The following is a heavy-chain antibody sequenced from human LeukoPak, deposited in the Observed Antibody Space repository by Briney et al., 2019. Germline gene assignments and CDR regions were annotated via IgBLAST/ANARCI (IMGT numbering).Heavy chain of an antibody. Sequence: GRSLRLSCAASGFTFSSYAMHWVRQAPGKGLEWVSAISGSGGSTDYADSVKGRFTISRDNSKNTLYLQMNSLRAEDTAVYYCAKDLVPGYDFWSGFGYWGQGTLVTVSS. J-gene: IGHJ4*02. D-gene: IGHD3-3*01. CDR3: AKDLVPGYDFWSGFGY. V-gene: IGHV3-23*01. CDR1: GFTFSSYA. CDR2: ISGSGGST.